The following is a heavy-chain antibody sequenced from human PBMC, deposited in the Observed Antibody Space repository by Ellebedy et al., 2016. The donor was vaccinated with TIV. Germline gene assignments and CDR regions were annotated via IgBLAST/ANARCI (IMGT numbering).Heavy chain of an antibody. CDR3: AKDYFYDSSGGYFDY. V-gene: IGHV3-23*01. Sequence: GESLKISCAASGFTFSSYAMSWVRQAPGKGLEWVSALSGGGISTYYADSVKGRFTISRDNSKNTLHLQMNRLRAEDTAVYYCAKDYFYDSSGGYFDYWGQGTLVTVSS. CDR1: GFTFSSYA. J-gene: IGHJ4*02. CDR2: LSGGGIST. D-gene: IGHD3-22*01.